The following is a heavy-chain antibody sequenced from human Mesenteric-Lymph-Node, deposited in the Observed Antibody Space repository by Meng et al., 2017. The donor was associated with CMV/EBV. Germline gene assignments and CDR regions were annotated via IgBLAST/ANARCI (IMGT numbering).Heavy chain of an antibody. J-gene: IGHJ4*02. CDR1: SCSDYY. Sequence: SCSDYYWTWIRQPPGEGLEWIGEISHSGSTSYNPALKSRVTLSLDASKKHLSLRLRSVTAADAAVYYCARGGTSLPFGARQNTLDHWGQGILVTVSS. CDR2: ISHSGST. CDR3: ARGGTSLPFGARQNTLDH. V-gene: IGHV4-34*01. D-gene: IGHD3-10*01.